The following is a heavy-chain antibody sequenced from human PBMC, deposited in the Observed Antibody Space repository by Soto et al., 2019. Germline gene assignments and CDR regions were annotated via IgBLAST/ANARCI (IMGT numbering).Heavy chain of an antibody. CDR2: ISYDGSNK. D-gene: IGHD6-6*01. CDR1: GFTFSSYG. CDR3: AREGSSSLRDAFDI. V-gene: IGHV3-33*01. Sequence: QVQLVESGGGVVQPGRSLRLSCAASGFTFSSYGMHWVRQAPGKGLEWVAVISYDGSNKYYADSVKGRFTISRDNSKNTLDLQMNSLRAEDTAVYYCAREGSSSLRDAFDIWGQGTMVTVSS. J-gene: IGHJ3*02.